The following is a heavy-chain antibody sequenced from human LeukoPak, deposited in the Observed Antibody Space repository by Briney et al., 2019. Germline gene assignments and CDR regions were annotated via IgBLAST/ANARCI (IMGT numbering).Heavy chain of an antibody. CDR1: GGSINSYY. Sequence: SETLSLTCTVSGGSINSYYWSWIRQPAGKGLEWIGRIYSSGSTNYNPSLKSRATISLDTSKNQFSLRLTSVTAADTAVYYCVVTQKWLAFDYWGQGILVTVSS. CDR2: IYSSGST. D-gene: IGHD6-19*01. J-gene: IGHJ4*02. CDR3: VVTQKWLAFDY. V-gene: IGHV4-4*07.